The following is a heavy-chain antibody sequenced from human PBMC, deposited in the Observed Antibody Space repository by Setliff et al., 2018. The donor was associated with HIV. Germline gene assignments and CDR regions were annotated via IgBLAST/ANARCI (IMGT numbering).Heavy chain of an antibody. CDR2: IIPSGGST. D-gene: IGHD3-3*01. Sequence: ASVKVSCKASGYTFTKSIIHWVRQAPGQGLEWMGAIIPSGGSTGYEEKFQARVTLTRDTSTSTVYMELSGLREEDTAVYYCARDGASGSGYYWADYWGQGTLVTVSS. CDR3: ARDGASGSGYYWADY. CDR1: GYTFTKSI. V-gene: IGHV1-46*01. J-gene: IGHJ4*02.